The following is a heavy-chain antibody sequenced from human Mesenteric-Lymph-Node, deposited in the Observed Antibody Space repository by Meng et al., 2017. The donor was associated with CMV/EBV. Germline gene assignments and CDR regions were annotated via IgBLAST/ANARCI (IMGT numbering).Heavy chain of an antibody. CDR2: ISGSGITT. Sequence: EVQLLESGGGLVQPGGSLRLSCAASGFTFSNYAMSWVRQAPGKGLEWVSSISGSGITTYYADSLKGRFTISRDNSKDTLYLEMNSLRAEDTAVYYCAKDQGFSAASGGDQGTLVTVSS. CDR1: GFTFSNYA. D-gene: IGHD6-13*01. CDR3: AKDQGFSAASG. J-gene: IGHJ4*02. V-gene: IGHV3-23*01.